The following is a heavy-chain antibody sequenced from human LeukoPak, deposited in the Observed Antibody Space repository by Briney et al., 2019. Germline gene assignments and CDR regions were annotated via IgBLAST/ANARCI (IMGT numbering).Heavy chain of an antibody. J-gene: IGHJ4*02. Sequence: PGGSLRLSCAASGFTSDDYGMSWVRQVPGKGLEWVSGIHRNGGRTSYAASVKGRFTISRDNAKNSLYLQMNSLRVEDTGIYHCTRGNSNFDYWGQGTPVTVSS. CDR3: TRGNSNFDY. CDR1: GFTSDDYG. V-gene: IGHV3-20*01. D-gene: IGHD1-7*01. CDR2: IHRNGGRT.